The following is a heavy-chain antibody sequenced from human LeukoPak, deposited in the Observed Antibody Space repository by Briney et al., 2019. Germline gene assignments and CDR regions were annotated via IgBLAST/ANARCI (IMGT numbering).Heavy chain of an antibody. Sequence: SETLSLTCTVSGGSISSYYWSWIRQPPAKGLEWIGYIYTSGSTNYNPSLKSRVTISVDTSKNQFSLKLSSVTAADTAVYYCARLSDTPTEYNWFDPWGQGTLVTVSS. D-gene: IGHD1-14*01. CDR1: GGSISSYY. V-gene: IGHV4-4*09. J-gene: IGHJ5*02. CDR2: IYTSGST. CDR3: ARLSDTPTEYNWFDP.